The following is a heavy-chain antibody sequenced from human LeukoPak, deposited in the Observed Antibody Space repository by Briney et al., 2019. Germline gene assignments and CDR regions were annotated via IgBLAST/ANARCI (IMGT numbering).Heavy chain of an antibody. J-gene: IGHJ4*02. CDR2: ISGSGGST. D-gene: IGHD3-10*01. Sequence: PGGSLRLSCAASGFTFSSYAMSWVRQAPGKGLEWVSAISGSGGSTYYADSVKGRFTISRDNSKNTLYLQMNSLRAEDTAVYYCARDSAWFGELLPSVNYWGQGTLVTVSS. V-gene: IGHV3-23*01. CDR1: GFTFSSYA. CDR3: ARDSAWFGELLPSVNY.